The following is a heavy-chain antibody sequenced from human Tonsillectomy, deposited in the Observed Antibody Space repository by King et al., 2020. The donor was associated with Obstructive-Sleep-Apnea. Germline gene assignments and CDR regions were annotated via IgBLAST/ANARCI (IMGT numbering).Heavy chain of an antibody. Sequence: QVQLVESGGGLVKPGGSLRLSCAASGFTFSDYYMSWIRQAPGKGLEWVSYISSSVSTIYHADSVKGRFTISRDNAKNSLYLQMNSLRAEDTAVDYCAGDGRPGWYFDLWGRGTLVTVSS. J-gene: IGHJ2*01. CDR2: ISSSVSTI. V-gene: IGHV3-11*01. CDR1: GFTFSDYY. D-gene: IGHD1-1*01. CDR3: AGDGRPGWYFDL.